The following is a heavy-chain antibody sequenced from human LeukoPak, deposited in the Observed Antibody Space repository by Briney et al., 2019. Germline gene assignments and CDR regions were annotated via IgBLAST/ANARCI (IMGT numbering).Heavy chain of an antibody. V-gene: IGHV1-18*01. CDR2: ISAYNGNT. CDR3: ARDSPGSVVVAATRSGYYGMGV. Sequence: ASVKVSCKASGYTFTSYGISWVRQAPGQGLEWMGWISAYNGNTNYAQKLQGRVTMTTDTSTSTAYMELRSLRSDDTAVYYCARDSPGSVVVAATRSGYYGMGVWGQGTTVTVSS. J-gene: IGHJ6*02. CDR1: GYTFTSYG. D-gene: IGHD2-15*01.